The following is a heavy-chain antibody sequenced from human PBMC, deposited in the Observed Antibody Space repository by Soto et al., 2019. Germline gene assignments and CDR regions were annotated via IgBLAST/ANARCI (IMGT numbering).Heavy chain of an antibody. CDR3: AREVNSSPARGPNWFDP. J-gene: IGHJ5*02. CDR1: GGSFSGYY. Sequence: PSETLSLTCAVYGGSFSGYYWSWIRQTPGKGLEWIGETYHSGTTNYNPSLKTRVTISIDKSKNQFSLKMNSVTAADTAVYYCAREVNSSPARGPNWFDPWGQGTLVTVSS. V-gene: IGHV4-34*01. CDR2: TYHSGTT. D-gene: IGHD6-13*01.